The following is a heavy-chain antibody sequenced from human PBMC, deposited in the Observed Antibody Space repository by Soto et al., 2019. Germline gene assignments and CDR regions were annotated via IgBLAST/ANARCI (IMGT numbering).Heavy chain of an antibody. CDR1: GFDFCSFG. Sequence: WESLTLSPKTSGFDFCSFGQQRIRQAPGEGPEWVAVISYDGSNKFYADSVKGRFTISRDNSKNSLYLQMNSLRAEDTVVYYCAKDVVVGATTGLGDYYYYYGMDVWGQGT. V-gene: IGHV3-30*18. D-gene: IGHD1-26*01. CDR2: ISYDGSNK. J-gene: IGHJ6*02. CDR3: AKDVVVGATTGLGDYYYYYGMDV.